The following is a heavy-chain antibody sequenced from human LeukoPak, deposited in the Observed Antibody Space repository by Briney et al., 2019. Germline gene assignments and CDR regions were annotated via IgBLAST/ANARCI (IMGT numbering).Heavy chain of an antibody. J-gene: IGHJ4*02. V-gene: IGHV4-34*01. D-gene: IGHD3-22*01. CDR2: INHTGST. Sequence: SETLSLTCVVSGASFRDNYWSWIRQSPGKGLEWIAEINHTGSTNSNPSLKSRVTVSVDTSKNQLSLRLNSVGAADTAIYYCARLQFLSGGYYAFDSWGQGSLVTVSS. CDR1: GASFRDNY. CDR3: ARLQFLSGGYYAFDS.